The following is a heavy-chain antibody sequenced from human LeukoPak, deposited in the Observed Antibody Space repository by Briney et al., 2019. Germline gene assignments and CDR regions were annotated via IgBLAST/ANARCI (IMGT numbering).Heavy chain of an antibody. D-gene: IGHD2-21*02. Sequence: GGSLRLSCAASGFTFSSYEMNWVRQAPGKGPEWISYISRSGATIYYADSVKGRFTTSRDNAKNSLYLQMSSLGAEDTAIYYCSRDRGGGDIYFDYWGQGTLVTVSS. CDR2: ISRSGATI. CDR3: SRDRGGGDIYFDY. V-gene: IGHV3-48*03. J-gene: IGHJ4*02. CDR1: GFTFSSYE.